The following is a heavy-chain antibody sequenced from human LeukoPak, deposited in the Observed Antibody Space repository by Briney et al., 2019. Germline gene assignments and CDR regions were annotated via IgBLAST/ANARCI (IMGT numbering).Heavy chain of an antibody. CDR3: ARALMVGAVAIGAFDF. CDR1: GFTFDDYA. CDR2: ISWNSGNI. D-gene: IGHD2-15*01. V-gene: IGHV3-9*03. Sequence: PGGSLRLSCAASGFTFDDYAMHWVRQAPGKGLEWVSGISWNSGNIGYADSVKGRFTISRGNAKNSLYLQMNSLRAEDMAFYYCARALMVGAVAIGAFDFWGQGTMVTVSS. J-gene: IGHJ3*01.